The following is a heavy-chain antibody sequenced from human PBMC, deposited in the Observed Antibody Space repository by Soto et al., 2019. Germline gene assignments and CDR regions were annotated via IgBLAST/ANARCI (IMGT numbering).Heavy chain of an antibody. CDR3: ASTVDI. Sequence: QVQLVESGGGVVQPGRSLRLSCAASGFTFSGYAMHWVRQAPGKGLEWVAVISYDGSNKYYADSVKGRFTISRDNSKNTLYLQMNSLRAEDTAVYYCASTVDIWGQGTMVTVSS. CDR1: GFTFSGYA. J-gene: IGHJ3*02. CDR2: ISYDGSNK. V-gene: IGHV3-30-3*01.